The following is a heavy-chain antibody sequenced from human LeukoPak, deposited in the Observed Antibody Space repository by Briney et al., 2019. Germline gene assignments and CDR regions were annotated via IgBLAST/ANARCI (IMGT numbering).Heavy chain of an antibody. D-gene: IGHD3-22*01. CDR2: INHSGST. J-gene: IGHJ3*02. Sequence: PSETLSLTCTVSGGSISSGNYYWRRIRQPPGKGLEWIGEINHSGSTNYNPSLKSRVTISVDTSKNQFSLNLSSVTAADTSLYYCVSVSNTYDYDISCYGLGSGACYIWGEGTMVTVSS. CDR3: VSVSNTYDYDISCYGLGSGACYI. V-gene: IGHV4-39*07. CDR1: GGSISSGNYY.